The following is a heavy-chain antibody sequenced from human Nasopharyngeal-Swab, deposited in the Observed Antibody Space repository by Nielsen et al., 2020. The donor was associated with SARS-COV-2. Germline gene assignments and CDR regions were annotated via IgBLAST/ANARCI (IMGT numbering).Heavy chain of an antibody. J-gene: IGHJ6*02. D-gene: IGHD5-12*01. V-gene: IGHV5-51*01. CDR1: GYSFTGYW. CDR3: VRPEGVATSFKYYFQYGMDV. CDR2: IYPGDSDT. Sequence: GESLKISCKGSGYSFTGYWIGWVRQMPGKGLEWMGIIYPGDSDTRYSPSFQGQVTISADKSISTAYLQWSSLKASDTAMYYCVRPEGVATSFKYYFQYGMDVWGQGTMVTVPS.